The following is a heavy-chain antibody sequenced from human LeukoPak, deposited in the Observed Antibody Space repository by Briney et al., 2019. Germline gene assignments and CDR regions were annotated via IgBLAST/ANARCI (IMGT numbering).Heavy chain of an antibody. CDR2: TYYRSKWYN. CDR1: GDSVSSNSAA. V-gene: IGHV6-1*01. D-gene: IGHD2-15*01. CDR3: ARGQCSGGSCSVDY. Sequence: SQTLSLTCAISGDSVSSNSAAWNWIRQSPSRGLEWLGRTYYRSKWYNDYAVSVKSRITINPDTSKNQFSLQLNSVAPEDTAVYYCARGQCSGGSCSVDYWGQGTLVTVSS. J-gene: IGHJ4*02.